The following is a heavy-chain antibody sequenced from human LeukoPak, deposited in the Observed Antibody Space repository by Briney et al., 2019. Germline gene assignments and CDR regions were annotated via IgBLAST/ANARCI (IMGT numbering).Heavy chain of an antibody. Sequence: ASVKVSCTASGYTFTSYGISWVRQAPGQGLEWMGWISAYNGNTNYAQKLQGRVTMTTDTSTSTAYMELRSLRSDDTAVYYCARDLAVTGTSLPDYWGQGTLVTVSS. D-gene: IGHD1-7*01. V-gene: IGHV1-18*01. CDR1: GYTFTSYG. CDR2: ISAYNGNT. J-gene: IGHJ4*02. CDR3: ARDLAVTGTSLPDY.